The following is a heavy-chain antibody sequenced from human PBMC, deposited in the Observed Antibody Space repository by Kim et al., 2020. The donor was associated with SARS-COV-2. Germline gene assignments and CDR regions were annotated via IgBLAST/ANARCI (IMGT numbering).Heavy chain of an antibody. D-gene: IGHD5-18*01. V-gene: IGHV5-51*01. J-gene: IGHJ4*02. CDR3: ARQSGYSYGFDY. Sequence: RYSPSFQGQVTISADKSISTAYRQWSSLKASDTAMYYCARQSGYSYGFDYWGQGTLVTVSS.